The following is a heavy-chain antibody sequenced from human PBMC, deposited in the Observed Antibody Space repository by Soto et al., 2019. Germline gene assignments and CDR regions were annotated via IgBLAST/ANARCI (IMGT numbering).Heavy chain of an antibody. D-gene: IGHD3-10*01. V-gene: IGHV4-31*03. Sequence: QVQLQESGPGPVKPSQTLSLTCTVSGASIRSGGNYWSWIRQHPGKGLEWIGYIYDSGTTKYSPSLQSRVTISGDTSKNQLSLKLTSVTAADTAVYYWARGEVRTTFRHWGQGTLVTVSS. CDR1: GASIRSGGNY. J-gene: IGHJ4*02. CDR3: ARGEVRTTFRH. CDR2: IYDSGTT.